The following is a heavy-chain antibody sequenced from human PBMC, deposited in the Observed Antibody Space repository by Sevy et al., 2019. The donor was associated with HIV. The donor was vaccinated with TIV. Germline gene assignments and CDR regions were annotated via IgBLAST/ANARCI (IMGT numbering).Heavy chain of an antibody. D-gene: IGHD2-15*01. V-gene: IGHV1-3*01. Sequence: ASVKVSCKASGYTFTSYIIYWVRQAPGQGLEWMGWVNARTGDTKYSQKFQGRVSITRDTSASTAYMELNSLRSEDTAVYYCARDFCSGGSCYSAFVYWGQGTLVTVSS. J-gene: IGHJ4*02. CDR2: VNARTGDT. CDR1: GYTFTSYI. CDR3: ARDFCSGGSCYSAFVY.